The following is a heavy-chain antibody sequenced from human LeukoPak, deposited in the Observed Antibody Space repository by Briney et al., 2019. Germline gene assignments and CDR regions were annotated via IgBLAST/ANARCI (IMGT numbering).Heavy chain of an antibody. D-gene: IGHD6-19*01. J-gene: IGHJ4*02. CDR2: INHSGST. Sequence: PSETLSLTCAVYGGSFSGYYWSWIRQPPGKGLEWIGEINHSGSTNYNPSLKSRVTISVDTSKNQLSLKLSSVTAADTAVYYCARVAAVAGTSPYYFDYWGQGTLVTVSS. CDR3: ARVAAVAGTSPYYFDY. V-gene: IGHV4-34*01. CDR1: GGSFSGYY.